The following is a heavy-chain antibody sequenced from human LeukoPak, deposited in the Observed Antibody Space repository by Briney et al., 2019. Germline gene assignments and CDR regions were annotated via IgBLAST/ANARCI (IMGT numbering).Heavy chain of an antibody. J-gene: IGHJ4*02. CDR1: GFTFSNYG. D-gene: IGHD3-16*01. Sequence: GGSLRLSCAASGFTFSNYGMHWVRQAPGKGLEWVATITYDGSSEYYADSVKDRFTVSRDNTKNTLYLQMSSLKTEDTAVYYCAKRGDGGHKSLEYWGQGTLVIVSS. CDR2: ITYDGSSE. CDR3: AKRGDGGHKSLEY. V-gene: IGHV3-30*18.